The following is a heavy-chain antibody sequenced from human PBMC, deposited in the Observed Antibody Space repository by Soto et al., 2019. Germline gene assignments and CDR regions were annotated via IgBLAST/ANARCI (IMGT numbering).Heavy chain of an antibody. CDR1: GGSISSYY. Sequence: SETLSLTCTVSGGSISSYYWAWIRQPPGKGLEWIGTFYYSGTTSQNPPLRSRITISGDTSRNQFSLNLRSVTAADSGVYYCAKLVRDDVRRSDLDHWGQGTLVTVS. J-gene: IGHJ4*02. V-gene: IGHV4-59*05. CDR3: AKLVRDDVRRSDLDH. D-gene: IGHD3-10*02. CDR2: FYYSGTT.